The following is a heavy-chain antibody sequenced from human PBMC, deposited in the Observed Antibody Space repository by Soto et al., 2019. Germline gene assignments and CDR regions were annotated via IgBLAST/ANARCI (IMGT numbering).Heavy chain of an antibody. CDR2: IYTAGPT. J-gene: IGHJ4*02. V-gene: IGHV3-53*01. D-gene: IGHD1-1*01. CDR3: ARGKSRDAYNPLGY. CDR1: GFTVSNYY. Sequence: GGSLRLSCAASGFTVSNYYVSWVRQAPGRGLQWVSVIYTAGPTYYADSVKGRFTISRDESKNTLHFQMDNLRAEDMATYYCARGKSRDAYNPLGYWGPGTLVTVSS.